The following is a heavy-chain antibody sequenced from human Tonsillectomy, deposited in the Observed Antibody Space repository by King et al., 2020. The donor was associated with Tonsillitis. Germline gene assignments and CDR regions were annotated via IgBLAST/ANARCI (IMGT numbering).Heavy chain of an antibody. Sequence: VQLVESGGGLVLPGGSLRLSCSASGFTFSAYAMSWVRQAPGKALEWVSGIYGGGTSAFYTDSVKGRFTISRDDSKNTLHLQMNSLRADDTAVYYCVKDLWADRANSWGQGILVTDSS. J-gene: IGHJ5*02. CDR3: VKDLWADRANS. D-gene: IGHD1-26*01. CDR2: IYGGGTSA. V-gene: IGHV3-23*03. CDR1: GFTFSAYA.